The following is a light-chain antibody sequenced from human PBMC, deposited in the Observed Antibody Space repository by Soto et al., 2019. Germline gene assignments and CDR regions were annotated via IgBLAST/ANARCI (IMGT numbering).Light chain of an antibody. CDR1: QTISTW. V-gene: IGKV1-5*01. Sequence: DIQMTQSPSTLSGSVGDRVTITCRASQTISTWLAWYQQKPGKAPNLLIYDASTLHSGVPSRFSGGGSGTDFTLTISSLQPDDFATYYCQQYNSYPLTFGGGTKVDIK. CDR2: DAS. J-gene: IGKJ4*01. CDR3: QQYNSYPLT.